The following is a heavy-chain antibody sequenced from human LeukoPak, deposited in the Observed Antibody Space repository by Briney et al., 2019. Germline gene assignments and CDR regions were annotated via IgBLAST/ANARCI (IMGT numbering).Heavy chain of an antibody. CDR3: ARGSSYGTWGHYAFDI. Sequence: ASVKVSCKASGYTFTSYYMHWVRQAPGQGLEWMGIINPSGGSTSYAQKFQGRVTMTRDTSTSTVYMELRSLRSEDTAVYYCARGSSYGTWGHYAFDIWGQGTMVTVSS. V-gene: IGHV1-46*01. CDR1: GYTFTSYY. CDR2: INPSGGST. D-gene: IGHD5-18*01. J-gene: IGHJ3*02.